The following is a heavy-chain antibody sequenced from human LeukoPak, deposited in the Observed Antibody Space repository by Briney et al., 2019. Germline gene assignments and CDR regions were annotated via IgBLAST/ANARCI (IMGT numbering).Heavy chain of an antibody. CDR3: ARAPYDYVWGSYPRDNSYYFDY. Sequence: ASVKVSCKASGYTFTGYYMHWVRQAPGQGLEWMGWINPNSGGTNYAQKFQGRVTMTRDTSISTAYIELSRLRSDDTAVYYCARAPYDYVWGSYPRDNSYYFDYWGQGTLVTVSS. D-gene: IGHD3-16*02. CDR2: INPNSGGT. J-gene: IGHJ4*02. CDR1: GYTFTGYY. V-gene: IGHV1-2*02.